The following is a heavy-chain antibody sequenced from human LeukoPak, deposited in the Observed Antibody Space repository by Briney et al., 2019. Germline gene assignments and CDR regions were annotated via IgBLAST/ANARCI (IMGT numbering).Heavy chain of an antibody. J-gene: IGHJ3*02. V-gene: IGHV4-59*01. CDR3: ARVRRLELLHAFDI. Sequence: PSETLSLTCTVSGASISGYYWSWIRQPPGKGLEWIGYIYYSGSTNYNPSLKSRVTISVDTSKDQFSLKLSSVAAADTAVYYCARVRRLELLHAFDIWGQGTMVTVSS. D-gene: IGHD1-7*01. CDR2: IYYSGST. CDR1: GASISGYY.